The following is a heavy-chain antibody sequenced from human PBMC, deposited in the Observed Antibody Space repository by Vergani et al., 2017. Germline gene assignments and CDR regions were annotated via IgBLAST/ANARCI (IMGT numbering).Heavy chain of an antibody. D-gene: IGHD3-10*01. CDR2: IYYSGST. CDR3: ARVHNGSGSYHYYNYYYIDV. Sequence: QLQLQESGPGLVQPSETLSLTCTVSGGSISSSSYYWGWLRQPPGKGLEWIESIYYSGSTYYNPSLKSRVTISVDTSKNQYSRKQSSVTAADTAVYYCARVHNGSGSYHYYNYYYIDVWGKGP. V-gene: IGHV4-39*07. CDR1: GGSISSSSYY. J-gene: IGHJ6*03.